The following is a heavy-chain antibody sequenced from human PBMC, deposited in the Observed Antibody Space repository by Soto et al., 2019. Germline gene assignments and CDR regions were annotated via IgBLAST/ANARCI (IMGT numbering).Heavy chain of an antibody. Sequence: SETLSLTCAVYGGFLSESYWTWIRQPPGKGLEWIGEINHVGGTNYNPSLKSRVTMSVDTSQNQFSLRLISVTAADTAMYFCVRIRYQLPSSVLWLDPWGQGTQVTVYS. CDR1: GGFLSESY. D-gene: IGHD3-16*02. CDR2: INHVGGT. V-gene: IGHV4-34*01. J-gene: IGHJ5*02. CDR3: VRIRYQLPSSVLWLDP.